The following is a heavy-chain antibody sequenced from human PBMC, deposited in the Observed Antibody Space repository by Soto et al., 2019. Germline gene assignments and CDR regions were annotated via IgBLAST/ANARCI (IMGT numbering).Heavy chain of an antibody. CDR2: INPSGGST. J-gene: IGHJ4*02. V-gene: IGHV1-46*03. CDR1: GYTFTSYY. D-gene: IGHD4-17*01. Sequence: ASVKVSCKSSGYTFTSYYMHCVRQAPGQGLEWMGIINPSGGSTTFAQKFQGRLTLTRDTSTSTVYMELSSLRSEDTAVYYCARPSTVTDLYFEYWGQGTLVTVSS. CDR3: ARPSTVTDLYFEY.